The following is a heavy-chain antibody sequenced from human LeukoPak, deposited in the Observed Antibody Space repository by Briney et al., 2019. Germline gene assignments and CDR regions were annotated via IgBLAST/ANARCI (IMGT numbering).Heavy chain of an antibody. D-gene: IGHD3-22*01. CDR1: GFTFSSYA. CDR3: AKDRGNYYGSSGYSF. Sequence: GGSLRLSCAASGFTFSSYAMSWVRQAPGKGLEWVSAISGSGGSTYYADSVKGRFTISRDNSKNTLYLQMNSLRAEDTAVYYCAKDRGNYYGSSGYSFWGQGTLVTVSS. CDR2: ISGSGGST. J-gene: IGHJ4*02. V-gene: IGHV3-23*01.